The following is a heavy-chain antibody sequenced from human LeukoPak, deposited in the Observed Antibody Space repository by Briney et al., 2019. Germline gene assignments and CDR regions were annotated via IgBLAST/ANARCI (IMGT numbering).Heavy chain of an antibody. Sequence: ASVKVSCKASGYTFTGYYMHWVRQAPGQGLEWMGWINPNSGGTNYAQKFQGRVTMTRDTSISTAYMELSRLRSDDTAVYYCARGRTYDSSGYPSYWGQGTLVTVSS. CDR1: GYTFTGYY. CDR3: ARGRTYDSSGYPSY. J-gene: IGHJ4*02. D-gene: IGHD3-22*01. V-gene: IGHV1-2*02. CDR2: INPNSGGT.